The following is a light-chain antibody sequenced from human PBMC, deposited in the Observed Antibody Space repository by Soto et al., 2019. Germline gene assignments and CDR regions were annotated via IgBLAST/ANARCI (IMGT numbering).Light chain of an antibody. Sequence: QSALTQPASVSGSPGQSITISCTGTSSDVGTYNYVSWYQHHPGKAPKLIIYEVSNRPSGVSNRFSGSKSGSTASLTISGIQAEDEADYHCTSYTRDTSLVFGTGTKLT. CDR3: TSYTRDTSLV. V-gene: IGLV2-14*01. CDR1: SSDVGTYNY. CDR2: EVS. J-gene: IGLJ1*01.